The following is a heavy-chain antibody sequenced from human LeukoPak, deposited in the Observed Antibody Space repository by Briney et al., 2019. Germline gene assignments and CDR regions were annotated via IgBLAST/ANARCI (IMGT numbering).Heavy chain of an antibody. CDR3: AKIPQVAIFGVPNFDY. D-gene: IGHD3-3*01. J-gene: IGHJ4*02. V-gene: IGHV3-20*04. Sequence: GGSLRLSCAASGFTFDDYGMSWVRQAPGKGLEWVSGINWNGGSTGYADSVKGRFTISRDNAKNSLYLQMNSLRAEDTALYYCAKIPQVAIFGVPNFDYWGRGILVTVSS. CDR1: GFTFDDYG. CDR2: INWNGGST.